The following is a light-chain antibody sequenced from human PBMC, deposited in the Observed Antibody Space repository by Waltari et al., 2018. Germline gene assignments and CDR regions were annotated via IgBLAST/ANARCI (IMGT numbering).Light chain of an antibody. J-gene: IGKJ1*01. Sequence: DIQMTQSPSTLSASVGDSLTITCRASQSVFVWLAWYQQKPGKAPKLLIYQASTLQNGVPSRFRASGSGTVFTLTINTLQPDDFATYYCQEYNSNSWTFGQGTKVEIK. CDR3: QEYNSNSWT. V-gene: IGKV1-5*03. CDR2: QAS. CDR1: QSVFVW.